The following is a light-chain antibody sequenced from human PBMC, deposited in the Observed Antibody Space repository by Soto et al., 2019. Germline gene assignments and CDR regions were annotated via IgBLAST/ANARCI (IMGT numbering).Light chain of an antibody. J-gene: IGKJ1*01. CDR1: QSVGSG. CDR2: DAS. Sequence: EIVMTQSPATLSVSPGERATLSCRASQSVGSGLSWYQQKPGQAPRLLIYDASNRATGIPARFSGSGSGTDFTLTISRVEPEDFAVYYCQQYGSSPWTFGQGTKVDIK. V-gene: IGKV3-20*01. CDR3: QQYGSSPWT.